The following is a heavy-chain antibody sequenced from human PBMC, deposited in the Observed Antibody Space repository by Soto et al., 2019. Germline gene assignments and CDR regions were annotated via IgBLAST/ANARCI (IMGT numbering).Heavy chain of an antibody. CDR1: GFTFSSYS. J-gene: IGHJ4*02. CDR3: ARPFPQSQWPSPIDY. D-gene: IGHD6-19*01. Sequence: GGSLRLSCAASGFTFSSYSMNWVRQAPGKGLEWVSSISSSSSYIYYADSAKGRFTISRDNAKNSLYLQMNSLRAEDTAVYYCARPFPQSQWPSPIDYWGQGTLVTVSS. V-gene: IGHV3-21*01. CDR2: ISSSSSYI.